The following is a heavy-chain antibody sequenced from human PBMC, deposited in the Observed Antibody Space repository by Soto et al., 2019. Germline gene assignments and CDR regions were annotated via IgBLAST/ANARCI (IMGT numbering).Heavy chain of an antibody. V-gene: IGHV1-69*12. CDR1: GGTFSSYA. CDR3: VRVVAITGYPDN. Sequence: QVQLVQSGAEVRQPASSVKVSCKTSGGTFSSYAISWVRQAPGQGLEWMGGIVPIVDTSTYAQKFQGRVTITADESTSTVYMELSRLRSDDTAVYYCVRVVAITGYPDNWGQGPMVTVSS. D-gene: IGHD5-12*01. J-gene: IGHJ4*02. CDR2: IVPIVDTS.